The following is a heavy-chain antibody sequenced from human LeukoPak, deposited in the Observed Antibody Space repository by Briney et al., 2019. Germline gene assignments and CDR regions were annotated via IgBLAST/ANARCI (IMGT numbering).Heavy chain of an antibody. CDR1: GYTFTSYG. CDR2: MNPNSGNT. J-gene: IGHJ4*02. Sequence: ASVKVSCKASGYTFTSYGISWVRQAPGQGLEWMGWMNPNSGNTGYAQKFQGRVTMTRNTSISTAYMELSSLRSEDTAVYYCARGGPYYYDSSGYLPLDYWGQGTLVTVSS. D-gene: IGHD3-22*01. V-gene: IGHV1-8*02. CDR3: ARGGPYYYDSSGYLPLDY.